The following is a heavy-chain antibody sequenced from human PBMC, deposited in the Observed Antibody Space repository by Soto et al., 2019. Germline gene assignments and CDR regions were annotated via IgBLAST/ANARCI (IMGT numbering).Heavy chain of an antibody. V-gene: IGHV1-18*01. CDR1: GYTFTSYG. D-gene: IGHD1-7*01. CDR2: ISPYNGNT. CDR3: ARDRGYNWNYGWFDP. Sequence: QVQLVQSGAEVKKPGASVKVSCKASGYTFTSYGISWVRQAPGQGLEWMGRISPYNGNTNYAQKLQGRVTMTTDTSTGPAYMELRSLRSDDTAVYYCARDRGYNWNYGWFDPWGQGTLVTVSS. J-gene: IGHJ5*02.